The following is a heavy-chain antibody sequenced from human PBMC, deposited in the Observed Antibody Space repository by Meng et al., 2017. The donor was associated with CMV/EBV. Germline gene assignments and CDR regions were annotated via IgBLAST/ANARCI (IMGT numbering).Heavy chain of an antibody. V-gene: IGHV6-1*01. CDR1: GGSASGNSVI. CDR3: TRSDGRNHFDY. D-gene: IGHD1-26*01. Sequence: ISGGSASGNSVIWHWISQSPPRGREWLGRTYYRYRWYNDYAVSVKSRIIITTDTSKNHFSLQLNSVTPEDTAIYYCTRSDGRNHFDYWGLGSLVTVSS. J-gene: IGHJ4*02. CDR2: TYYRYRWYN.